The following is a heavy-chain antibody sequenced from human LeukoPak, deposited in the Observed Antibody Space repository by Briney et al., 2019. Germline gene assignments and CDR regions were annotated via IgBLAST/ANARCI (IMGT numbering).Heavy chain of an antibody. CDR1: GGSISSSSYY. CDR3: AKEMSSNWYSNFYGMDV. V-gene: IGHV3-23*01. Sequence: ETLSLTCTVSGGSISSSSYYWGWIRQPPGKGLEWVSVISGSAAGTHYADSVKGRFTISRDNSKNTLYLQMNSLGAEDTAVYYCAKEMSSNWYSNFYGMDVWGQGTTVTVSS. J-gene: IGHJ6*02. D-gene: IGHD6-13*01. CDR2: ISGSAAGT.